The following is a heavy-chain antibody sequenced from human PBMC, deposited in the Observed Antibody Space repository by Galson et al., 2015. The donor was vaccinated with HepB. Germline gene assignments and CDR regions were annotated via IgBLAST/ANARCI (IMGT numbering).Heavy chain of an antibody. CDR1: GGSISSSSYY. Sequence: ETLSLTCTVSGGSISSSSYYWGWIRQPPGKGLEWIGSIYYSGSTYYNPSLKSRVTISVDTSKNQFSLKLSSVTAADTAVYYCARGWLLWDYYFDYWGQGTLVTVSS. D-gene: IGHD3-3*01. V-gene: IGHV4-39*07. CDR3: ARGWLLWDYYFDY. CDR2: IYYSGST. J-gene: IGHJ4*02.